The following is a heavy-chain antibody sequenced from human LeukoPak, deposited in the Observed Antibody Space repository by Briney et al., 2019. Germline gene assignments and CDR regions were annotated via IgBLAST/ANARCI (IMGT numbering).Heavy chain of an antibody. D-gene: IGHD6-19*01. CDR3: AGYSSGWAAGYYYYMDV. J-gene: IGHJ6*03. CDR2: IYYSGST. Sequence: PSETLSLTCTVSGGSINSYYWSWIRQSPGKGLEWIGYIYYSGSTNYNPSLKSRVTISVDTSKNQFSLKLSSVTAADTAVYYCAGYSSGWAAGYYYYMDVWGKGTTVTVSS. CDR1: GGSINSYY. V-gene: IGHV4-59*01.